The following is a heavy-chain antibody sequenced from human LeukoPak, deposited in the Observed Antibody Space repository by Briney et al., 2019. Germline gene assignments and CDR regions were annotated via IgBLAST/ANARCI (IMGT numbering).Heavy chain of an antibody. D-gene: IGHD6-6*01. CDR1: GGSISSGGYY. CDR2: VYYSGST. J-gene: IGHJ5*02. CDR3: ARDSARSIAADWGFDP. Sequence: SETLSLTCTVSGGSISSGGYYWSWIRQHPGKGLEWIGYVYYSGSTYCNPSLKSRVTIPVDTSKNQFSLKLSSVTAADTAVYYCARDSARSIAADWGFDPWGQGTLVTVSS. V-gene: IGHV4-31*03.